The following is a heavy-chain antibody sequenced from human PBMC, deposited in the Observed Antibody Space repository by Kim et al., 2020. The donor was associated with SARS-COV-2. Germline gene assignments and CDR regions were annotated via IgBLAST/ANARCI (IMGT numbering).Heavy chain of an antibody. CDR2: IYASGFG. J-gene: IGHJ4*01. CDR3: ARVHSYGADYIDFDY. D-gene: IGHD5-18*01. V-gene: IGHV4-38-2*02. CDR1: GYFISSGYY. Sequence: SETLSLTCTVSGYFISSGYYWGWIRQFPGKGLEWIESIYASGFGYYNPSLKSRVTVSVDTSKNQFSLRLTSVTAADTAVYYCARVHSYGADYIDFDYWG.